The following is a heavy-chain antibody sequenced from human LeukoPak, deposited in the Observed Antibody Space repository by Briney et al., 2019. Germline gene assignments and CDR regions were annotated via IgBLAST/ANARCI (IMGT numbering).Heavy chain of an antibody. V-gene: IGHV1-24*01. CDR3: ARDLAAILWFGELPQPYFDY. CDR2: FDPEDGEA. J-gene: IGHJ4*02. D-gene: IGHD3-10*01. CDR1: GYTLTELS. Sequence: ASVKVSCKVSGYTLTELSMHWVRQAPGKGLEWMGGFDPEDGEAIYAQKFQGRVTMTEDTSTDTAYMELSSLRSEDTAVYYCARDLAAILWFGELPQPYFDYWGQGTLVTVSS.